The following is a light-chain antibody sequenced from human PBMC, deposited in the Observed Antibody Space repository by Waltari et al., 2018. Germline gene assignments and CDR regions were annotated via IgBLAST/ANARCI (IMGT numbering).Light chain of an antibody. CDR3: QQYVSSPLT. Sequence: EIVLTQSPGTLSLSPGERATLSCRASQSVSSIYLAWYQQKPGQTPRLLIYGASSRATGIPDRVSGSGSGTDFTLTISRLEPEDAAVYYCQQYVSSPLTFGGGTKVESK. CDR2: GAS. J-gene: IGKJ4*01. CDR1: QSVSSIY. V-gene: IGKV3-20*01.